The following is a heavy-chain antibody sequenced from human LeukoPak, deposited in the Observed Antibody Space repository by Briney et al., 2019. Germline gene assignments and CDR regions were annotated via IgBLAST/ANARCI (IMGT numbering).Heavy chain of an antibody. V-gene: IGHV3-23*01. D-gene: IGHD2-2*01. CDR3: ARELGYCSSTTCHPRGFDS. Sequence: PGGSLRLSCAASGFTFSNYAMSWVRQAPGKGLEWVSSISYSGDDTYYADSVKGRFTISRDNSKNTVYLQMNSLRSDDTAVYHCARELGYCSSTTCHPRGFDSWGQGTLVTVSS. CDR2: ISYSGDDT. J-gene: IGHJ4*02. CDR1: GFTFSNYA.